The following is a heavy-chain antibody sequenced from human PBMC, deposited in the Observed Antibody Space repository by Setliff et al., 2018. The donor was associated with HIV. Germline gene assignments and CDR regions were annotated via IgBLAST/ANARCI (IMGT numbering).Heavy chain of an antibody. D-gene: IGHD1-7*01. V-gene: IGHV1-69*10. J-gene: IGHJ4*02. Sequence: SVMVSCKTSGGSFRTSVISWVRQAPGQGFEWMGGILPLVDKTNYPQKFQGRVTLTVEKSTSTVYMELSSLTSEDTAIYYCARDSQELREYYFDSWGQGTRVTVSS. CDR2: ILPLVDKT. CDR1: GGSFRTSV. CDR3: ARDSQELREYYFDS.